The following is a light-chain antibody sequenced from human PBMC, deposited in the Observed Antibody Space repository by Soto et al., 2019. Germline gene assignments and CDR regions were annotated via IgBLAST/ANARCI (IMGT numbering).Light chain of an antibody. J-gene: IGKJ1*01. CDR2: DAS. Sequence: DIQMTHSPSTLSASVGDRVTITCRASQSISSWLAWYQQKPGKAPKLLIYDASSLESGVPSRFSGSGSGTEFPLTISSLQPDDFATYYCQQYNSYSGTFGQGTKVEIK. CDR3: QQYNSYSGT. V-gene: IGKV1-5*01. CDR1: QSISSW.